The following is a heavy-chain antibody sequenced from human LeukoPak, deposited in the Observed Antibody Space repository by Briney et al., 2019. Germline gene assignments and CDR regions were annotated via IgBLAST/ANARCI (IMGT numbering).Heavy chain of an antibody. Sequence: APVKVSCKASGYTFTGYYMHWVRQAPGQGLEWMGWINPNSGGTNYAQKFQGRVTMTRDTSISTAYMELSRLRSDDTAVYYCARDREVRRYSSSSTINYWGQGTLVTVSS. CDR3: ARDREVRRYSSSSTINY. V-gene: IGHV1-2*02. CDR1: GYTFTGYY. D-gene: IGHD6-13*01. J-gene: IGHJ4*02. CDR2: INPNSGGT.